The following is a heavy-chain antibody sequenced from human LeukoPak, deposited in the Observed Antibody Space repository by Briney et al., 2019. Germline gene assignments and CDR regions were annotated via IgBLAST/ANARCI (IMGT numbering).Heavy chain of an antibody. Sequence: SGTLSLTCAVSGGSISSSNWWSWVRQPPGKGLEWIGEIYHSGSTNYNPSLKSRVTISVDKSKNQFSLKLSSVTAADTAVYYCARAGPGGYARYGAETLFDYWGQGTLVTVSS. V-gene: IGHV4-4*02. CDR2: IYHSGST. CDR1: GGSISSSNW. D-gene: IGHD4-17*01. J-gene: IGHJ4*02. CDR3: ARAGPGGYARYGAETLFDY.